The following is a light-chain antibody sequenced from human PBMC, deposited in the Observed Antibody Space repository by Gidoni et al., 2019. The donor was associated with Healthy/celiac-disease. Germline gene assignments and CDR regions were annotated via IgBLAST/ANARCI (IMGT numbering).Light chain of an antibody. Sequence: QSALAQPRSVSGPPGQSVTISCTGTSSAVGGYNYVSWYQQPPGKAPNLMIYDVSKRPSGVPDRFSVSKSGNTASLTSSGLQAEDEADYYCCSYAGSYTWVFGGGTKLTVL. J-gene: IGLJ3*02. CDR1: SSAVGGYNY. CDR2: DVS. V-gene: IGLV2-11*01. CDR3: CSYAGSYTWV.